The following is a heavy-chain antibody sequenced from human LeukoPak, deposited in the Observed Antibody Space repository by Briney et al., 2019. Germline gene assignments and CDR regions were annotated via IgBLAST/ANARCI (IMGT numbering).Heavy chain of an antibody. CDR1: GFTFSNCW. D-gene: IGHD2-15*01. J-gene: IGHJ5*02. V-gene: IGHV3-7*03. CDR3: ARDPRSAGRYNWFDP. CDR2: IKQDGSEK. Sequence: GGSLRLSCAASGFTFSNCWMAWVRQAPAKGLEWVANIKQDGSEKYYVDSVKGRFTISRDNAKNSLFLEMNSLRAEDTAVYYCARDPRSAGRYNWFDPWGQGTLVTVSS.